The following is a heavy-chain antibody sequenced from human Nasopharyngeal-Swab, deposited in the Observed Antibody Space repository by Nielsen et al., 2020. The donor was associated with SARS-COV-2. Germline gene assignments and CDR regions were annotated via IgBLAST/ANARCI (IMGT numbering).Heavy chain of an antibody. J-gene: IGHJ4*02. CDR2: IGTAGDT. V-gene: IGHV3-13*01. Sequence: GESLKISCAASGFTFSSYDMHWVRQATGKGLEWVSAIGTAGDTYYADSVKGRFTISRDNSKNTLYLQMNSLRAEDTAVYYCAGGEPAAAGIYWGQGTLVTVSS. CDR1: GFTFSSYD. D-gene: IGHD6-13*01. CDR3: AGGEPAAAGIY.